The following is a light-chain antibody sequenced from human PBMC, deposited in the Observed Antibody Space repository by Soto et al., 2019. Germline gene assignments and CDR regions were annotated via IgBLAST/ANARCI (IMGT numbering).Light chain of an antibody. Sequence: VLTQSPGTLSLSPGDRATLSCRASQSVSSNFLAWYQQKPGQAPRLLIYAASSRATGIPDRFSGSGSGTEFTLTISSLQSEDFAVYYCQHYNNWPLTFGGGTKV. CDR3: QHYNNWPLT. CDR1: QSVSSNF. CDR2: AAS. J-gene: IGKJ4*01. V-gene: IGKV3D-15*01.